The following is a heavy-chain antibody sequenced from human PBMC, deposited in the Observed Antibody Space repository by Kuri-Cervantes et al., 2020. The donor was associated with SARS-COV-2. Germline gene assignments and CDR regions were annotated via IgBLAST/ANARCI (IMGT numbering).Heavy chain of an antibody. CDR2: INPNSGGT. CDR3: ARSTPFRRLVVMSQGGGFDI. Sequence: ASVTVSCKASGYTLTGYYMPWVRQAPGQGLEWMGWINPNSGGTNYAQKFQGWVTMTRDTSISTVYMELSRLRSDDTSVYYCARSTPFRRLVVMSQGGGFDIWGQGTMVTVSS. D-gene: IGHD3-22*01. V-gene: IGHV1-2*04. J-gene: IGHJ3*02. CDR1: GYTLTGYY.